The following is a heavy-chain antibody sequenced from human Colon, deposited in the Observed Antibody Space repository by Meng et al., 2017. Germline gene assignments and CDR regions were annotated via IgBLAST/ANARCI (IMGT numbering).Heavy chain of an antibody. CDR1: GGSFSGYY. Sequence: QVHPRQWGAGLLKPSETLSPTCGVYGGSFSGYYWYWIRQSPGKGLEWIGYIDYSRSINYYPSLKSRVTMSVDTSKNQFSLNLSSVTAADTAVYYCAGGPWELDYWGQGTLVTVSS. CDR3: AGGPWELDY. D-gene: IGHD1-26*01. J-gene: IGHJ4*02. CDR2: IDYSRSI. V-gene: IGHV4-34*11.